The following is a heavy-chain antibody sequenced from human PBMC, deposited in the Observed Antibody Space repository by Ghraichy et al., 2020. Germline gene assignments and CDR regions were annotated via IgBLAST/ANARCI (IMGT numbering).Heavy chain of an antibody. D-gene: IGHD3-22*01. CDR1: GYTFTSYG. CDR3: ARERHYYDSSGLYSPNYYYGMDV. Sequence: ALVKVSCKASGYTFTSYGISWVRQAPGQGLEWMGWISAYNGNTNYAQKFQGRVTMTTDTSTSTAYMELRSLRSDDTAVYYCARERHYYDSSGLYSPNYYYGMDVWGQGTTVTVSS. CDR2: ISAYNGNT. J-gene: IGHJ6*02. V-gene: IGHV1-18*01.